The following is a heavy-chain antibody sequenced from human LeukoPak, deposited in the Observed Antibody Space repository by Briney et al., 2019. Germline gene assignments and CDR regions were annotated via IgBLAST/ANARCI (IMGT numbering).Heavy chain of an antibody. CDR2: ISGSSSTI. D-gene: IGHD6-13*01. CDR3: ARDEASACPHRAPYYCHQ. CDR1: GFTFSSSS. J-gene: IGHJ4*02. V-gene: IGHV3-48*02. Sequence: GGSLRLSCPASGFTFSSSSMIWLRQAPGKGLEWVSYISGSSSTIYYADSVKGRFTISRDNAKNSLYLQMNSLRDEDTAVYYCARDEASACPHRAPYYCHQWRRGTLVTVSS.